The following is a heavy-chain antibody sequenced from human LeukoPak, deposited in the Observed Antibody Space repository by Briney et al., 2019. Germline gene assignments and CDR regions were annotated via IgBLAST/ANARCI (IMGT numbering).Heavy chain of an antibody. D-gene: IGHD6-6*01. CDR2: ISGSGGST. Sequence: PGGSLRLSCAASGFTFSSYAMSLVRQAPGKGLEWVSAISGSGGSTYYADSVKGRFTISRDNSKNTLYLQMNSLRAEDTAVYYCAKSPKSRRDIAARSISVGPYFDYWGQGTLVTVSS. V-gene: IGHV3-23*01. CDR1: GFTFSSYA. CDR3: AKSPKSRRDIAARSISVGPYFDY. J-gene: IGHJ4*02.